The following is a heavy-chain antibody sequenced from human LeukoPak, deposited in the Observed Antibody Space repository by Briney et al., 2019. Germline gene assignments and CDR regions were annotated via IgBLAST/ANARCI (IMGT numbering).Heavy chain of an antibody. CDR3: AKLDTPSYGSDY. V-gene: IGHV3-23*01. Sequence: GGSLRLSCAASGFTVSSNYMSWVRQAPGKGLEWVSAISGSGGSTYYADSVKGRFTISRDNSKNTLYLQMNSLRAEDTAVYYCAKLDTPSYGSDYWGQGTLVTVSS. D-gene: IGHD4-17*01. CDR2: ISGSGGST. CDR1: GFTVSSNY. J-gene: IGHJ4*02.